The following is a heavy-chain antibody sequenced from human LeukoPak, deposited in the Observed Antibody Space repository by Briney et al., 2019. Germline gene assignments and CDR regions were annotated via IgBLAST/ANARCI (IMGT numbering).Heavy chain of an antibody. V-gene: IGHV4-38-2*01. D-gene: IGHD3-9*01. CDR3: ARVGGRNYGILTGYSPGNFYYYYYMDV. Sequence: PSETLSLTCAVYGGSFSGYYWGWIRQPPGKGLEWIGSIYHSGSTYYNPSLKSRVTISVDTSKNQFSLKLSSVTAADTAVYYCARVGGRNYGILTGYSPGNFYYYYYMDVWGKGTTVTVSS. CDR2: IYHSGST. CDR1: GGSFSGYY. J-gene: IGHJ6*03.